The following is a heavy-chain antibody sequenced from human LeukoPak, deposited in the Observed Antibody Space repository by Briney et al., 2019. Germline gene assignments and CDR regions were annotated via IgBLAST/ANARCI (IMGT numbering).Heavy chain of an antibody. D-gene: IGHD4-17*01. J-gene: IGHJ6*04. CDR2: INHSGST. Sequence: SETLSLTCAGYGGSFSGYYWSWIRQPPGKGLEWIGEINHSGSTNYNPSLKSRVTISVDTSKNQFSLKLSSVTAADTAVYYCARTVTSPRRYYYGMDVWGKGTTVTVSS. V-gene: IGHV4-34*01. CDR1: GGSFSGYY. CDR3: ARTVTSPRRYYYGMDV.